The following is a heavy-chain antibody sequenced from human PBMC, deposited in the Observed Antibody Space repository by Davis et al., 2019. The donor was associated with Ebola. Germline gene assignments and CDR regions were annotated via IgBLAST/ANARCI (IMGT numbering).Heavy chain of an antibody. CDR3: ARLFRYCSGGSCPFDY. J-gene: IGHJ4*02. CDR1: GGTFSSYA. CDR2: IIPIFGTA. D-gene: IGHD2-15*01. Sequence: AASVKVSCKASGGTFSSYAISWVRQAPGQGLEWMGGIIPIFGTANYAQKFQGRVTITADESTSTAYMELSSLRSEDTAVYYCARLFRYCSGGSCPFDYWGQGTLVTVSS. V-gene: IGHV1-69*13.